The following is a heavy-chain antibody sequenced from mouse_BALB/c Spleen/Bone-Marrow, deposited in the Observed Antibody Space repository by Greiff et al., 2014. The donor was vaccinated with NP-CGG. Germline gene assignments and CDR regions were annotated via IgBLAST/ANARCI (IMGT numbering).Heavy chain of an antibody. V-gene: IGHV3-1*02. Sequence: LQQSGPDLVKPSQSLSLTCTVTGYSIPSGYGWHWIRQFPGNKLEWMAYIHYSGSTNYNPSLKSRISITRDTSKNQFFLQLNSVTTEDTATYYCAREARTTARFAYWGQGTLVTVAA. CDR3: AREARTTARFAY. J-gene: IGHJ3*01. CDR2: IHYSGST. CDR1: GYSIPSGYG. D-gene: IGHD1-2*01.